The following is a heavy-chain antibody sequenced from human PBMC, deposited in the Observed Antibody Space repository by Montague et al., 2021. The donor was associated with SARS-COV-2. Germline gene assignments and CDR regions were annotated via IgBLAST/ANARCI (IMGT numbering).Heavy chain of an antibody. CDR3: ASQVPDFWSGIDY. J-gene: IGHJ4*02. Sequence: SETLSLTCTVSGGSISSFYWSWFRQPPGKGLEWIGYISNSGSTNYNPSLTSRVTMSVDTSKNQFSLKVNSVTAADTAVYYCASQVPDFWSGIDYWGQGTLVTVSS. V-gene: IGHV4-59*08. CDR2: ISNSGST. CDR1: GGSISSFY. D-gene: IGHD3-3*01.